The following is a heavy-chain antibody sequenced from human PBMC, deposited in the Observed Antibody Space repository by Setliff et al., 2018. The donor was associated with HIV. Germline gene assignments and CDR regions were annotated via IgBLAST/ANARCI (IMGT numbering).Heavy chain of an antibody. CDR2: IKSDGTEK. Sequence: GESLKISCIASGFSFNNYYMTWVRQAPGKGLEWVGNIKSDGTEKNYADSVRGRFTISRDNTKNSLYLQMDGLRVEDTAVYYCTRAINAQDYYDSKKDYWGQGALVTVSS. J-gene: IGHJ4*02. CDR3: TRAINAQDYYDSKKDY. V-gene: IGHV3-7*01. CDR1: GFSFNNYY. D-gene: IGHD3-22*01.